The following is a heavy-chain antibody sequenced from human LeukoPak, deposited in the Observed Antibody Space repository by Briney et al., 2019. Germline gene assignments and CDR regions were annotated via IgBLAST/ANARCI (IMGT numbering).Heavy chain of an antibody. CDR3: ARLPWRGYYYDSSGYVFDP. J-gene: IGHJ5*02. V-gene: IGHV5-51*01. CDR1: GYSFTSYW. Sequence: GESLKISCKGSGYSFTSYWIGWVRQMPGKGLEWMGIIYPGDSDTRYSPSFQGQVTISADKSISTAYLQWSSLKASDTAMYYCARLPWRGYYYDSSGYVFDPWGQGTLVTVSS. CDR2: IYPGDSDT. D-gene: IGHD3-22*01.